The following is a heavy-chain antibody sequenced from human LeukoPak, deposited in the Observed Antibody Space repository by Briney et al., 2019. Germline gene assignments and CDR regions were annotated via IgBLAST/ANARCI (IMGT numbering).Heavy chain of an antibody. CDR1: GYTFTSYD. Sequence: ASVKVSCKASGYTFTSYDINWVRQATGQGLEWMGWMNPNSGNTGYAQKFQGRVTITRNTSISTAYMELSSLRSEDTAVYYCARGHTTPIMIFGVVIPHYYYYYMDVWGKGTTVTVSS. D-gene: IGHD3-3*01. V-gene: IGHV1-8*03. J-gene: IGHJ6*03. CDR2: MNPNSGNT. CDR3: ARGHTTPIMIFGVVIPHYYYYYMDV.